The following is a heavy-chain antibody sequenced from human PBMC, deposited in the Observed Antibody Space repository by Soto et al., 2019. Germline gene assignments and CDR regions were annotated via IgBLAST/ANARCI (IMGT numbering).Heavy chain of an antibody. CDR2: ISAYNGNT. D-gene: IGHD7-27*01. CDR1: GYTFTSYG. J-gene: IGHJ4*02. CDR3: AREPNHFDN. Sequence: QVQLVQSGAEEKKPGASVKVSCKASGYTFTSYGINWVRQAPGQGLEWMGWISAYNGNTHYAQKLQRRVTIPTDTSTRTAYMELRSLISEDTAVYYWAREPNHFDNWGQGILVTVSS. V-gene: IGHV1-18*01.